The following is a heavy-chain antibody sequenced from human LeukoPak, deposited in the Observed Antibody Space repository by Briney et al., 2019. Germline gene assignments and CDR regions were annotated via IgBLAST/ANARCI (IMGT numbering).Heavy chain of an antibody. CDR2: INPNTGGT. V-gene: IGHV1-2*02. Sequence: ASVKVSCKASGYTFTGYYMHWVRQAPGQGLEWMGWINPNTGGTNYAQKFQGRVTMTTDTSISTAYMELSSLRYDDTAVYYCARETIVGAKKRAFDIWGQGTMVTVSS. CDR3: ARETIVGAKKRAFDI. J-gene: IGHJ3*02. CDR1: GYTFTGYY. D-gene: IGHD1-26*01.